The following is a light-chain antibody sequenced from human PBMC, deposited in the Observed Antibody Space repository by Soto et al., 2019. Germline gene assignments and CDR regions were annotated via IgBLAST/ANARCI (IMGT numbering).Light chain of an antibody. J-gene: IGKJ1*01. CDR3: QQSYSNPWT. CDR1: QSVTSY. V-gene: IGKV1-39*01. Sequence: DIQMTQSPSSLSASVGDRVTITCRASQSVTSYLNWYQHKPGTAPKLLIYAASSLQSGVPSRFSGSGSGTDFTLTISSLQPEDFATYDCQQSYSNPWTFGQGTKVEIK. CDR2: AAS.